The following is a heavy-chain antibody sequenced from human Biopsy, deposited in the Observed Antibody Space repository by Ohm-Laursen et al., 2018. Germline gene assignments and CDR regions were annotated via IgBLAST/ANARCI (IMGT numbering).Heavy chain of an antibody. CDR1: GSSISAYY. CDR3: TRDVKRYCSGSSCYTGYFGMDV. CDR2: VYYSGTT. Sequence: SQTLSLTCTVSGSSISAYYWSWIRQPPGKGLEWIGNVYYSGTTNYNPSLKSRVTVSIDTSKNQFSLKLTSVTAADTAVYFCTRDVKRYCSGSSCYTGYFGMDVWGQGTTVTVSS. D-gene: IGHD2-2*01. V-gene: IGHV4-59*01. J-gene: IGHJ6*02.